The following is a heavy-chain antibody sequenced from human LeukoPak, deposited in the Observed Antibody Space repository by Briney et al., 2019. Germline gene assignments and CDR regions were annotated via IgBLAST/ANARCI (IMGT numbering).Heavy chain of an antibody. CDR1: GFTFSNYA. Sequence: GGSLRLSCAASGFTFSNYAMHWVRQAPGKGLEWVAVISYDGRNKYYADSVTGRFTISRDNSKNTLDLQMNNLRAEDTAVYYCARDSGMTQSYGMDVWGQGTTVTVSS. J-gene: IGHJ6*02. CDR3: ARDSGMTQSYGMDV. V-gene: IGHV3-30*04. CDR2: ISYDGRNK.